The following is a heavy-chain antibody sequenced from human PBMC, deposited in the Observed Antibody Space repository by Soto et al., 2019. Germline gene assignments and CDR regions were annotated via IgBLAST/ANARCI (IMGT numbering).Heavy chain of an antibody. V-gene: IGHV1-69*13. D-gene: IGHD6-19*01. J-gene: IGHJ6*02. Sequence: ASVKVSCKASGGTFSGYAISWVRQAPGQGLEWMGGIIPIFGTANYAQKFQGRVTITADESTSTAYMELSSLRSEDTAVYYCARELWGSGWYAQIYYYYYGMDVCGQGTTVTVCS. CDR2: IIPIFGTA. CDR1: GGTFSGYA. CDR3: ARELWGSGWYAQIYYYYYGMDV.